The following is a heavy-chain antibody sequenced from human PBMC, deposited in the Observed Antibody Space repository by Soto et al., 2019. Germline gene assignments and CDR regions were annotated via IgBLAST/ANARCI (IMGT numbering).Heavy chain of an antibody. V-gene: IGHV3-23*01. CDR3: ARILYSSQRDALDV. Sequence: GGSLRLSCAASGFTFSSYPMTWVRQAPGKGLEWVSSISANSDAIFYADSVKGRFTISRDNSRATLYLQMNSLRAEDMAIYYCARILYSSQRDALDVWGKGTTVTVSS. CDR2: ISANSDAI. CDR1: GFTFSSYP. J-gene: IGHJ6*04. D-gene: IGHD2-8*01.